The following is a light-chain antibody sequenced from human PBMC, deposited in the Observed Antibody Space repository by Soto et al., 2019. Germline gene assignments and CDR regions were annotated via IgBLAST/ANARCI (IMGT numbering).Light chain of an antibody. CDR1: QSIDTY. CDR2: VAS. V-gene: IGKV1-39*01. Sequence: DIQMTQSPSSLSASVGDRVTVTCRASQSIDTYLNWYQQRPGQAPKLLIYVASTLQSGVPSRFRGSGSGTHFTLTISSLQPEDFATYYCQQNQDIPPTFGQGTRVERK. J-gene: IGKJ1*01. CDR3: QQNQDIPPT.